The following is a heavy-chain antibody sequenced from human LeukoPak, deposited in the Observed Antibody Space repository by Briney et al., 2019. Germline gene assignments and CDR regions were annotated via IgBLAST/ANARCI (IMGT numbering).Heavy chain of an antibody. V-gene: IGHV1-3*01. Sequence: ASVKVSCKASGYTFTDYAINWVRQAPGQRLEWMGWINAGNGNTKYSQKFQGRVTITGDTSASTAYMELSSLTSEDTAVYYCARGRWSATTATYYLDFWGQGTLVTVSS. CDR3: ARGRWSATTATYYLDF. J-gene: IGHJ4*02. D-gene: IGHD5-24*01. CDR1: GYTFTDYA. CDR2: INAGNGNT.